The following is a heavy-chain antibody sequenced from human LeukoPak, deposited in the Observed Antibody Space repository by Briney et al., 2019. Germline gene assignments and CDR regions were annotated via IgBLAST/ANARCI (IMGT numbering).Heavy chain of an antibody. CDR3: ARGDRGDCSSTSCYTPVLGAPRPKLHYYYYYYMDV. V-gene: IGHV1-3*01. CDR1: GYTFTSYA. J-gene: IGHJ6*03. Sequence: ASVKVSCKASGYTFTSYAMHWVRQAPGQRLEWMGWINAGNGNTKYSQKFQGRVTITRNTSISTAYMELSSLRSEDTAVYYCARGDRGDCSSTSCYTPVLGAPRPKLHYYYYYYMDVWGKGTTVTVSS. CDR2: INAGNGNT. D-gene: IGHD2-2*02.